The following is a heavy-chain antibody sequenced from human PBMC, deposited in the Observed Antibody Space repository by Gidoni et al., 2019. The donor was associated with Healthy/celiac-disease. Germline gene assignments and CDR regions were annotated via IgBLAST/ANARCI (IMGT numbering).Heavy chain of an antibody. CDR2: ISSSGSTI. CDR3: ASYQGYCSGGSCTSYYYYGMDV. D-gene: IGHD2-15*01. V-gene: IGHV3-48*03. CDR1: GFTFSSYE. J-gene: IGHJ6*02. Sequence: EVQLVESGGGLVQPGGSLRLSCAASGFTFSSYEMNWVRQAPGKGLEWVSYISSSGSTIYYADSVKGRFTISRDNAKNSLYLQMNSLRAEDTAVYYCASYQGYCSGGSCTSYYYYGMDVWGQGTTVTVSS.